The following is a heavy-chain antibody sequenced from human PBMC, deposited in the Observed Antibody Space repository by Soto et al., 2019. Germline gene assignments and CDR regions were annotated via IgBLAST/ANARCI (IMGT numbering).Heavy chain of an antibody. V-gene: IGHV3-9*01. Sequence: EVQLVESGGGLVQPGRSLRLSCAASGFTFDDYAMHWVRQAPGKGLEWVSGISWNSGSIGYADSVKGRFTISRDNAKNSLYLQMNSLRAEDTALYYCAKDHSSGRPRGFDYWGQGTLVTVSS. D-gene: IGHD6-19*01. CDR3: AKDHSSGRPRGFDY. CDR2: ISWNSGSI. J-gene: IGHJ4*02. CDR1: GFTFDDYA.